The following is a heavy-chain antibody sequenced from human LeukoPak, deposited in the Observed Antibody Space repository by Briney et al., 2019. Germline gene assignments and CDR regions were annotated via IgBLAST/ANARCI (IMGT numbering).Heavy chain of an antibody. D-gene: IGHD2-2*01. J-gene: IGHJ4*02. CDR2: ISGSGDST. V-gene: IGHV3-23*01. CDR3: AKSFRSTSLDY. CDR1: GFTFSDNY. Sequence: PGGSLRLSCAASGFTFSDNYMTWVRQAPGKGLEWVSAISGSGDSTYYADSVKGRFTISRDNSRNTLYLQMNSLRAGDTAVYYCAKSFRSTSLDYWGQGTLVTVSS.